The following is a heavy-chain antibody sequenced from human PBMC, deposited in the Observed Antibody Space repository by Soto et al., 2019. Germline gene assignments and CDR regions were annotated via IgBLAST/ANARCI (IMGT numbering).Heavy chain of an antibody. CDR1: GFTFSSYS. CDR2: ISSSSSYI. V-gene: IGHV3-21*01. D-gene: IGHD3-22*01. Sequence: EVQLVESGGGLVKPGGSLRLSCAASGFTFSSYSMNWVRQAPGKGLEWVSSISSSSSYIYYADSVKGRFTISRDNAKNSLYLQMNSLRAEDTAVYYCARGGIYYDSTGYRGDYWGQGTLVTVSS. J-gene: IGHJ4*02. CDR3: ARGGIYYDSTGYRGDY.